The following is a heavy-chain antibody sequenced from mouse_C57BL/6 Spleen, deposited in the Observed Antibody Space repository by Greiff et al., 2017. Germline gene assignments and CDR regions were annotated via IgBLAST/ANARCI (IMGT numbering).Heavy chain of an antibody. Sequence: EVQLVESGGGLVKPGGSLKLSRAASGFTFSDYGMHWVRQAPEKGLEWVAYISSGSSTIYYADTVKGRFTISRDNAKNTLFLQMTSLRSEDTAMYYCARRHYYGSSFYYAMDYWGQGTSVTVSS. V-gene: IGHV5-17*01. J-gene: IGHJ4*01. CDR2: ISSGSSTI. CDR3: ARRHYYGSSFYYAMDY. D-gene: IGHD1-1*01. CDR1: GFTFSDYG.